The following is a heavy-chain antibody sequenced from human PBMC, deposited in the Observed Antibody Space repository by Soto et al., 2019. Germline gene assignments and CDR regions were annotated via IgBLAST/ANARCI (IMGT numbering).Heavy chain of an antibody. CDR2: TRQDGGQE. Sequence: EVQLVESGGGLVQPGGSLRLSCAASRFTFSSYWMSWVRQAPGKGLEWVAHTRQDGGQEYYVDSVKGRFTISRDNAKNSLYLQMNSLRVEDTAVYYCARYPNPTVAGLPFDLWGQGTLVTVSS. J-gene: IGHJ4*02. D-gene: IGHD6-19*01. CDR3: ARYPNPTVAGLPFDL. V-gene: IGHV3-7*03. CDR1: RFTFSSYW.